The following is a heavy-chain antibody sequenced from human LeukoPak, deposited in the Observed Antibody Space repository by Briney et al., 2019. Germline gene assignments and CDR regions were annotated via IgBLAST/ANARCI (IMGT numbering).Heavy chain of an antibody. CDR1: GGTFSRYA. Sequence: GASVKVSCKASGGTFSRYAVSWVRQAPGQGLEWMGAIIPIFGTPNYAQQFQGRVTITADESTSTAYMELSSLRSDDTAVYYCARPPLGGNYYTSLDYWGQGTLVTVSS. CDR3: ARPPLGGNYYTSLDY. V-gene: IGHV1-69*13. D-gene: IGHD1-26*01. CDR2: IIPIFGTP. J-gene: IGHJ4*02.